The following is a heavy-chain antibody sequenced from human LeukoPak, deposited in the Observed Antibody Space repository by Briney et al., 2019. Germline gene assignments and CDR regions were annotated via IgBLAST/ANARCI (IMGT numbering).Heavy chain of an antibody. CDR1: GLTFSSYW. CDR3: AREDSGWSAGDAFDI. J-gene: IGHJ3*02. CDR2: IKQDGSEK. V-gene: IGHV3-7*01. Sequence: GGSLRLSCAASGLTFSSYWMSWVRQAPGKGLEWVANIKQDGSEKYYVDSVKGRFTISRDNAKNSLYLQMNSLRAEDTAVYYCAREDSGWSAGDAFDIWGQGTMVTVSS. D-gene: IGHD6-19*01.